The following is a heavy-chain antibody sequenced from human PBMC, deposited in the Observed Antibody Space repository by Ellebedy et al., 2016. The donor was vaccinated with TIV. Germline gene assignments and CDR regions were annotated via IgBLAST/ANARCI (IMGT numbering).Heavy chain of an antibody. D-gene: IGHD6-6*01. J-gene: IGHJ6*02. Sequence: AASVKVTCKASGYTFTGYYMHWVRQAPGQGLEWMGWINPNSGGTNYAQKFQGWVTMTRDTSISTDYMELSRLRYDDTAVYYCAREGSSLRDGLDVWGQGTTVTVSS. CDR1: GYTFTGYY. CDR2: INPNSGGT. V-gene: IGHV1-2*04. CDR3: AREGSSLRDGLDV.